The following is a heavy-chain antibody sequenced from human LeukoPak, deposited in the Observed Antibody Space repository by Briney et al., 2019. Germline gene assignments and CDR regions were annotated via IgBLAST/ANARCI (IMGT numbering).Heavy chain of an antibody. CDR2: ISGYSGNT. J-gene: IGHJ3*02. Sequence: GASVKVSCKASGYTFNSYGINWVRQAPGQGLEWMGWISGYSGNTHYAQKLQGRVTVTKDTSTSTAYMELRTLRSDDTAVYYCARITMIVDDAFDIWGQGTMVTVSS. CDR3: ARITMIVDDAFDI. V-gene: IGHV1-18*01. D-gene: IGHD3-22*01. CDR1: GYTFNSYG.